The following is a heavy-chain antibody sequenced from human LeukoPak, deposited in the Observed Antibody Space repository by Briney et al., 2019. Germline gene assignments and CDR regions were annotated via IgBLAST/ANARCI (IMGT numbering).Heavy chain of an antibody. D-gene: IGHD3-9*01. J-gene: IGHJ4*02. CDR1: GFAFSTYG. V-gene: IGHV3-30*02. Sequence: GGSLRLSCVTSGFAFSTYGMHWVRQAPGKWLEWVAYIRSDGSHDSYADSVTGRFTISRDNSKNTLYLQMNSLRIEDTSMYYCAKDARSFDWLYDHWGQGILVTVSS. CDR3: AKDARSFDWLYDH. CDR2: IRSDGSHD.